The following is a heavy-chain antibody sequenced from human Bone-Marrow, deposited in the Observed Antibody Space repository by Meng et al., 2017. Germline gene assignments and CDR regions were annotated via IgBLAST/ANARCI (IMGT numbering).Heavy chain of an antibody. J-gene: IGHJ6*02. CDR2: INPNSGGT. CDR1: GDTFTGYY. Sequence: ASVKVSCKASGDTFTGYYMHWVRQAPGQGLEWMGRINPNSGGTNYAQKFQGRVTMTRDTSISTAYMELSRLRSDDTAVYYCAGDSEVIVVVITIGGYYYGMDVWGQGTTVTVSS. V-gene: IGHV1-2*06. D-gene: IGHD3-22*01. CDR3: AGDSEVIVVVITIGGYYYGMDV.